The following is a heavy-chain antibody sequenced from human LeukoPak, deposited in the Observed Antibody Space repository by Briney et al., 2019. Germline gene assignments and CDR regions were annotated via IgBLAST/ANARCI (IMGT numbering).Heavy chain of an antibody. D-gene: IGHD6-13*01. CDR3: SRDFLTASGSNWFDS. V-gene: IGHV3-30*04. Sequence: GGSLRLSCAASGFTFSSYAMHWVRQAPGKGLEWVAVISYDGSNKFNADSVKGRFTISRDNSKSTLYLQMNSLRAEDTALYYCSRDFLTASGSNWFDSWGQGTLVTVSS. CDR2: ISYDGSNK. J-gene: IGHJ5*01. CDR1: GFTFSSYA.